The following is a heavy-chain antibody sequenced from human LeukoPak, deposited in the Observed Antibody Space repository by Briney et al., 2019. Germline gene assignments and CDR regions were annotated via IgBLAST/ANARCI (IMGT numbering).Heavy chain of an antibody. CDR2: ISGSGGST. V-gene: IGHV3-23*01. Sequence: GGSLRLSCAASGFTFSSYAMSWVRQAPGKGLEWVSAISGSGGSTYYADSVKGRFTISRDNSKNTLYLQMNSLRAEDTAVYYCAKDHSAPFYYYDSSGHSHSVWGKGTTVTVSS. D-gene: IGHD3-22*01. CDR1: GFTFSSYA. J-gene: IGHJ6*04. CDR3: AKDHSAPFYYYDSSGHSHSV.